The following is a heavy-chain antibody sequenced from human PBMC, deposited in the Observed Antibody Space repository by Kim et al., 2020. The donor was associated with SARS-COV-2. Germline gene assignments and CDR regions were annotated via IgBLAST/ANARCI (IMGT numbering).Heavy chain of an antibody. J-gene: IGHJ5*02. D-gene: IGHD3-22*01. CDR2: IYYSGST. CDR3: ARAGSAMIVGTGFDP. Sequence: SETLSLTCTVSGGSISSYYWSWIRQPPGKGLEWIGYIYYSGSTNYNPSLKSRVTISVDTSKNQFSLKLSSVTAADTAVYSCARAGSAMIVGTGFDPWGQG. CDR1: GGSISSYY. V-gene: IGHV4-59*13.